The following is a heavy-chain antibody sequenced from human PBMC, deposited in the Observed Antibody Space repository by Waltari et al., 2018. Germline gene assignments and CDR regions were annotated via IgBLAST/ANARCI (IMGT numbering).Heavy chain of an antibody. CDR2: INHSGGT. CDR1: GGSFSGYY. CDR3: ARGPITTRPNWFDP. J-gene: IGHJ5*02. Sequence: QVQLQQWGAGLLKPSETLSLTCAVYGGSFSGYYWSWIRQPPGKGLEWIGEINHSGGTNYNPSLKRRVTISVDTSKNQFSLKLSSVTAADTAVYYCARGPITTRPNWFDPWGQGTLVTVSS. V-gene: IGHV4-34*01. D-gene: IGHD1-1*01.